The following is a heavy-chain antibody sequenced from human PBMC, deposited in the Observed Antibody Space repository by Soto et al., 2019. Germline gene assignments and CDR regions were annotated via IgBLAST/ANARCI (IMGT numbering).Heavy chain of an antibody. CDR3: ARHVPAAGYYYGMDG. V-gene: IGHV1-69*12. CDR1: GGTFSSDA. CDR2: FIPIFGTA. Sequence: QVQLVQSGAEVKKPGSSVKVSCKASGGTFSSDAISWVRQAPGQGLEWMGWFIPIFGTANYAEKFQGRVTITADESTITAYMGLSSLRSEDTAVYYCARHVPAAGYYYGMDGWGQGTTVTVSS. J-gene: IGHJ6*02. D-gene: IGHD2-2*01.